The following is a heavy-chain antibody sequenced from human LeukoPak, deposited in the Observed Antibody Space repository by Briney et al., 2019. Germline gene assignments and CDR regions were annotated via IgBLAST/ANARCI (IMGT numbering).Heavy chain of an antibody. CDR3: VRHDGRGGAPMGAFDS. CDR2: IYYGQTM. Sequence: SETLSLTCTISAASISSSSHHWGWIRQSPWNGLEWIVSIYYGQTMYYNPSLSSRVTISVAPSKHQSTLPLNSVPAADAAVYYCVRHDGRGGAPMGAFDSWGPGSLVTVSS. J-gene: IGHJ5*01. V-gene: IGHV4-39*01. CDR1: AASISSSSHH. D-gene: IGHD4/OR15-4a*01.